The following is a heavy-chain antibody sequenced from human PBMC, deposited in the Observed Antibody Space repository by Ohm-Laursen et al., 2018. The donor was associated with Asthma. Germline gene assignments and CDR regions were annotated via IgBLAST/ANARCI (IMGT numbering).Heavy chain of an antibody. CDR1: GYTLTELS. V-gene: IGHV1-24*01. CDR3: ATDPRGRRWFREFRFDY. J-gene: IGHJ4*02. CDR2: FDPEDGET. D-gene: IGHD3-10*01. Sequence: GASVKVSCKVSGYTLTELSMHWVRQAPGKGLEWMGGFDPEDGETIYAQKFQGRVTMTEDTSTDTAYMELSSLRSEDTAVYYCATDPRGRRWFREFRFDYWGQGTLVTVSS.